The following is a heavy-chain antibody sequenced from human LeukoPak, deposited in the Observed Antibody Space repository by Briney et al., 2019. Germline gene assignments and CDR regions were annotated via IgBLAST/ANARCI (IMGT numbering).Heavy chain of an antibody. J-gene: IGHJ5*02. D-gene: IGHD3-22*01. CDR1: GGSISSRSYY. V-gene: IGHV4-39*07. Sequence: SETLSLTCTVSGGSISSRSYYWGWIRQPPGKGQEWIGSIYYSGSTYYNPSLKSRVTISVDTSKNQFSLKLSSVTAADTAVYYCAREGYYDSSGYYDWFDPWGQGTLVTVSS. CDR3: AREGYYDSSGYYDWFDP. CDR2: IYYSGST.